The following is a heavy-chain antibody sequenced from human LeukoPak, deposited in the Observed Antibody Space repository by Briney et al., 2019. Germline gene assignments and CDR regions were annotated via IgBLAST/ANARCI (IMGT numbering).Heavy chain of an antibody. D-gene: IGHD1-26*01. CDR1: GFTASSNY. CDR2: IYSGDTT. CDR3: ARAVSGSYYFDY. V-gene: IGHV3-53*01. Sequence: GGSLRFSCAASGFTASSNYMNWVLQAPGKGLEWVSVIYSGDTTYYADSVKGRFTISRDNSKNTLYLQMNSLRAEDTAVYYCARAVSGSYYFDYWGQGTLVTVSS. J-gene: IGHJ4*02.